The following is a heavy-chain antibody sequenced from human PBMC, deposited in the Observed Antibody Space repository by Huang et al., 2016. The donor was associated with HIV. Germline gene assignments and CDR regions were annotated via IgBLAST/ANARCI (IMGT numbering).Heavy chain of an antibody. V-gene: IGHV3-21*01. CDR2: SSVSSNYI. D-gene: IGHD2-21*02. J-gene: IGHJ6*02. Sequence: QLVESGGGLVRPGWSLRISCAPSGFSFGGYNMNWVRQAPGRGLEWVSSSSVSSNYIEYADSVKGRCTISRDNVKKSLYLQMHSLGADDTAVYYCARAYCGGDCYPGVTYRNGMDVWGQGTTVTVSS. CDR3: ARAYCGGDCYPGVTYRNGMDV. CDR1: GFSFGGYN.